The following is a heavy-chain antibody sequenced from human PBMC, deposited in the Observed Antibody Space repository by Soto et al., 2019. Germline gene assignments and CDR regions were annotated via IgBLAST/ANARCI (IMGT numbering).Heavy chain of an antibody. D-gene: IGHD3-22*01. V-gene: IGHV1-3*05. Sequence: QVQLVQSGAEEKKPGASVKASCKASGYTFTSYAMHWVRQAPGQRLEWMGWINAGNGNTKYSQKFQGRVTITRDTYASIAYMELSSLRSEVTAVSYCARGCGYYSWEGYWGQGTLVTVSS. CDR2: INAGNGNT. J-gene: IGHJ4*02. CDR3: ARGCGYYSWEGY. CDR1: GYTFTSYA.